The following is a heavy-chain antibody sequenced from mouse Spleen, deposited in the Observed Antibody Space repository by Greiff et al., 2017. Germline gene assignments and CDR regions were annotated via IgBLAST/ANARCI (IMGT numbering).Heavy chain of an antibody. CDR1: GYTFTSYW. Sequence: VQLQQPGAELVRPGTSVKLSCKASGYTFTSYWMHWVKQRHGQGLEWIGVIDPSDSYTNYNQKFKGKATLTVDTSSSTAYMQLSSLTSEDSAVYYCASGGNYYAMDYWGQGTSVTVSS. CDR2: IDPSDSYT. D-gene: IGHD2-1*01. J-gene: IGHJ4*01. CDR3: ASGGNYYAMDY. V-gene: IGHV1-59*01.